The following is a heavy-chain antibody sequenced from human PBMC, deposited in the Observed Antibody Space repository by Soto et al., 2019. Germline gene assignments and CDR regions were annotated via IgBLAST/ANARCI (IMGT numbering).Heavy chain of an antibody. Sequence: LSLTCTVPGGSISSYYWSWIRQPPGKGLEWVAVISSDGSNIYYADSVKGRSTISRDNSKNTLYLQMNSLRAEDTAVYYCARLYDFWSGYYLRTYHYGMDVWGQGTTVTVSS. CDR3: ARLYDFWSGYYLRTYHYGMDV. CDR2: ISSDGSNI. V-gene: IGHV3-30-3*01. J-gene: IGHJ6*02. D-gene: IGHD3-3*01. CDR1: GGSISSYY.